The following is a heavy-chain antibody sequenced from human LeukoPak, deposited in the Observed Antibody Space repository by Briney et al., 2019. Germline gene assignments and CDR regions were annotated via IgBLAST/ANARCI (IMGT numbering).Heavy chain of an antibody. J-gene: IGHJ4*02. CDR3: ARVLTFVDIVTYALRTIDY. D-gene: IGHD5-12*01. CDR2: MSSTGGYI. Sequence: PGGSLRLSCAASGFTFSSYSMNWVRQAPGKGLEWVSSMSSTGGYISYADSMKGRFTISRDNAKNSLYLQMNSPRGEDTAVYYCARVLTFVDIVTYALRTIDYWGQGTLITVSS. CDR1: GFTFSSYS. V-gene: IGHV3-21*01.